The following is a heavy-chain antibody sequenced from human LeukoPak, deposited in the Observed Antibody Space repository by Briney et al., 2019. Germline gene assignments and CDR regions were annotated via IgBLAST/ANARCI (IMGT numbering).Heavy chain of an antibody. V-gene: IGHV3-30*18. J-gene: IGHJ4*02. CDR1: GFTFSSYG. Sequence: PGGSLRLSCAASGFTFSSYGMHWVRQAPGKGLEWVAVISYDGSNKYYADSVKGRFTISRDNSKNTLYLQMNSLRAEDTAVYYCAKDEGGAVAGVSSDYWGQGTLVTVSS. CDR2: ISYDGSNK. D-gene: IGHD6-19*01. CDR3: AKDEGGAVAGVSSDY.